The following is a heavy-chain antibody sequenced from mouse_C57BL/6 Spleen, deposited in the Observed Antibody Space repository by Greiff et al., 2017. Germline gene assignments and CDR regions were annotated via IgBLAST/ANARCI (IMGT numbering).Heavy chain of an antibody. Sequence: QVQLQQSGAELVKPGASVKLSCKASGYTFTSYWMHWVKQRPGQGLAWIGMIHPNSGSTNYNEKFKSKATLTVDKSSSTAYMQLSSLTSEDSAVYYCARGYYGSSYDYAMDYWGQGTSVTVSS. D-gene: IGHD1-1*01. J-gene: IGHJ4*01. CDR3: ARGYYGSSYDYAMDY. CDR1: GYTFTSYW. V-gene: IGHV1-64*01. CDR2: IHPNSGST.